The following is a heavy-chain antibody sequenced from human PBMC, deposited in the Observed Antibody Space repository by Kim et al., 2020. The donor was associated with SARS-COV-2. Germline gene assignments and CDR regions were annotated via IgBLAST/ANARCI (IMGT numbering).Heavy chain of an antibody. Sequence: GGSLRLSCAASGFTFDDYAMHWVRQAPGKGLEWVSLISGDGGSTYYADSVKGRFTISRDNSKNSLYLQMNSLRTEDTALYYCAKEYDFWSGYYTGVGGGFDPWGQGTLVTVSS. CDR3: AKEYDFWSGYYTGVGGGFDP. CDR1: GFTFDDYA. V-gene: IGHV3-43*02. J-gene: IGHJ5*02. CDR2: ISGDGGST. D-gene: IGHD3-3*01.